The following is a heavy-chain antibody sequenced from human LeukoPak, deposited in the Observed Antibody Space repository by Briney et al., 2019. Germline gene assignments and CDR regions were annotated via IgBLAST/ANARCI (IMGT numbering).Heavy chain of an antibody. Sequence: GGSLRLSCAASGFTFSSYEMNWVRQAPGKGLEWVSYISSSGTTIYYADSVKGRFTISRDNAKNSLYLQMNSLRAEDTAVYYCARDASKILTETFYYYYYMDVWGKGTTVTISS. V-gene: IGHV3-48*03. CDR3: ARDASKILTETFYYYYYMDV. CDR2: ISSSGTTI. CDR1: GFTFSSYE. D-gene: IGHD3-9*01. J-gene: IGHJ6*03.